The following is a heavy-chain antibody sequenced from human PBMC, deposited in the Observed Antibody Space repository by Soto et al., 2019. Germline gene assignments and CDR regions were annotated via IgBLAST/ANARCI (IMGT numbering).Heavy chain of an antibody. CDR1: GYSFTTYG. CDR2: ISTYNGHT. Sequence: QVHLVQAGTQMRRPGASVKVSCNGSGYSFTTYGVNWVRQAPGQVLEWMGWISTYNGHTKYGHKFQGRVTMTTDTSASTVHMELRRLTSDDTAVYYCARESDYGDYVSDYWGQGTLVIISS. D-gene: IGHD4-17*01. CDR3: ARESDYGDYVSDY. V-gene: IGHV1-18*01. J-gene: IGHJ4*02.